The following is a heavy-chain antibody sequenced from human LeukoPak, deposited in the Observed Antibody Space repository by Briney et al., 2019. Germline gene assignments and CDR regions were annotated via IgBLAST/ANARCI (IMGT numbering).Heavy chain of an antibody. V-gene: IGHV3-23*01. J-gene: IGHJ4*02. Sequence: GGSLRLSCAASGFTFSTSAMSCVRQAPGKGLEWVSAISGGGGNTYYADSVKGRFTISRDDSKNTLYLQMNSLRAEDTAIYYCAQQWLVLGAFDFWGQGTLVTVSS. CDR3: AQQWLVLGAFDF. CDR2: ISGGGGNT. D-gene: IGHD6-19*01. CDR1: GFTFSTSA.